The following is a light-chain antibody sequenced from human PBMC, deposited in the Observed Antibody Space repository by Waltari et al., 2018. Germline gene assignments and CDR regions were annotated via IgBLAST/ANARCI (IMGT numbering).Light chain of an antibody. V-gene: IGLV2-23*02. CDR2: PVS. Sequence: QSALTQPASVSGSPGQSITISCTGTSRAVGTYKRVSWYQQHPGKAPKLMIYPVSKRPSGVSDSFFGSKSGDMASLTISGLQPEDEAEYFCSSYAGSSKGVFGGGTKVTVL. J-gene: IGLJ2*01. CDR1: SRAVGTYKR. CDR3: SSYAGSSKGV.